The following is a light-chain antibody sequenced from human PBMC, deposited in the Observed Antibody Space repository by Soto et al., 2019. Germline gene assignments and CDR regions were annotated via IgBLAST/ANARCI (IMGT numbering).Light chain of an antibody. CDR1: QSIHTS. CDR3: QQPFSKIVT. CDR2: GAS. Sequence: DFQLTQSPASLSASVGDRVTITCRASQSIHTSLNWLQVQPGKAPRVLIFGASSLQSGVPRRFSGSGSGTDFSLTISSLQPEDFATYYCQQPFSKIVTFGGGTRVEMK. V-gene: IGKV1-39*01. J-gene: IGKJ4*01.